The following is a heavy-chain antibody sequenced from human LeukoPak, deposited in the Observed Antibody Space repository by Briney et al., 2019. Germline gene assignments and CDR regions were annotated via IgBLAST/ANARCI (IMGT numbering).Heavy chain of an antibody. CDR3: AKSRSGSFFDY. CDR1: GFSFNTYW. J-gene: IGHJ4*02. D-gene: IGHD1-26*01. CDR2: IKEDGTVK. Sequence: GGSLRLSCVVSGFSFNTYWMSWVRQAPGKGLERVANIKEDGTVKYYLDSVKGRFTISRDNAKSSLYLQMNSLRAEDTAVYYCAKSRSGSFFDYWGQGTLVTVSS. V-gene: IGHV3-7*01.